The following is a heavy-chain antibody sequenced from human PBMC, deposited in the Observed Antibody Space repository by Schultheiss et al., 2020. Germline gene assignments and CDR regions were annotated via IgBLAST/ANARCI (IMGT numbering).Heavy chain of an antibody. Sequence: GGSLRLSCAASGFTFSSYSMNWVRQAPGKGLEWVSYISSSSSTIYYADSVKGRFTISRDNAKNSLYLQMNSLRDEDTAVYYCARVAHAYYDFWSGPYYYYYMDVWGKGTTVTVSS. CDR1: GFTFSSYS. D-gene: IGHD3-3*01. J-gene: IGHJ6*03. CDR3: ARVAHAYYDFWSGPYYYYYMDV. CDR2: ISSSSSTI. V-gene: IGHV3-48*02.